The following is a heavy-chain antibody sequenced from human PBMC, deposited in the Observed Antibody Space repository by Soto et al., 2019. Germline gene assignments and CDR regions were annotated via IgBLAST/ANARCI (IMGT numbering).Heavy chain of an antibody. CDR2: IHPSGDTK. Sequence: QVQLVQSGAEVKEPGASVKVSCKASGYTFQNYHMHWVRQAPGQGLEWMGIIHPSGDTKTYAQRFQGRLAMHRDTSTSTAYMELSSLTSEDTAVYFCARDLWGSWTVDYWGQGTLVTVSS. D-gene: IGHD3-16*01. CDR3: ARDLWGSWTVDY. CDR1: GYTFQNYH. V-gene: IGHV1-46*02. J-gene: IGHJ4*02.